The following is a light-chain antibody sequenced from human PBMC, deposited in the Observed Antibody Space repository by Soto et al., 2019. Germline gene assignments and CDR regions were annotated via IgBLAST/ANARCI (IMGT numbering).Light chain of an antibody. CDR1: ASDVGSYNL. V-gene: IGLV2-23*02. J-gene: IGLJ3*02. CDR3: CSYAGARTYVL. Sequence: QSALSQPASVSGSPGQSITISCTGSASDVGSYNLVSWYQQHPGKAPKLVIYEVTKRPSGISSRFSASKSGITASLTISGLQAEDGGDYYCCSYAGARTYVLFGGGTKLTVL. CDR2: EVT.